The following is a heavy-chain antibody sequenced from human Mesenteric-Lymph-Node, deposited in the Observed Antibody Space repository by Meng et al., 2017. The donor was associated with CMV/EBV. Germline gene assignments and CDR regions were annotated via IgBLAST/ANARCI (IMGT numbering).Heavy chain of an antibody. CDR2: IYYSGST. D-gene: IGHD3-22*01. CDR1: GGSVSGSSGTYY. J-gene: IGHJ4*02. CDR3: ARHPRGGYPYYRSTYFDY. Sequence: GSLRLSCTVSGGSVSGSSGTYYWSWIRQPPGKGLEWIGYIYYSGSTFYNPSLKSRVTISVDTSRNQFSLKLSSVTAADTAVYYCARHPRGGYPYYRSTYFDYWGQGTLVTVSS. V-gene: IGHV4-61*01.